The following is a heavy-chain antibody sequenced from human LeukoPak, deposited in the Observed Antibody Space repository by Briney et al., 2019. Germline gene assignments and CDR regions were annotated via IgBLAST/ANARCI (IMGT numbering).Heavy chain of an antibody. Sequence: PSETLSLTCTVSGGFISNYYWNWIRQPPGKGLEWIGYIYYNGNTNYNPSLNSRVTISVDTSKNQFSLKLSSVTAADSAMYHCAGESYSGRAHFDYWGQGTLVTVSS. D-gene: IGHD5-12*01. CDR2: IYYNGNT. CDR3: AGESYSGRAHFDY. J-gene: IGHJ4*02. CDR1: GGFISNYY. V-gene: IGHV4-59*01.